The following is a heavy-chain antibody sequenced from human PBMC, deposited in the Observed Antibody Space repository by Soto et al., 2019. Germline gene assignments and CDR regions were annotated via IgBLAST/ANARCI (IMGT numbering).Heavy chain of an antibody. CDR3: AKDPQGIVAAYYFDY. CDR1: GFTFSSYG. Sequence: QLQLVESGGGVVQPGRSLRLSCAASGFTFSSYGMHWVRQAPGKGLEWVAVISDDGSNKYYADSVKGRFTISRDNSKNTLYLQMNSLRAEDTAVYYCAKDPQGIVAAYYFDYWGQGTLVTVSS. J-gene: IGHJ4*02. CDR2: ISDDGSNK. V-gene: IGHV3-30*18. D-gene: IGHD3-22*01.